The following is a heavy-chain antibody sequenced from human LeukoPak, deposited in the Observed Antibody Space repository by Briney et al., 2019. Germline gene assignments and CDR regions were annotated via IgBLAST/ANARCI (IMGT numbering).Heavy chain of an antibody. Sequence: SVKVSCKASGGTFSIYAISWVRQATGQGLEWMGGIIPIFGTANYAQKFQGRVTITADESTSTAYMELSSLRSEDTAVYYCASSYCSSTSCYALFDYWGQGTLVTVSS. J-gene: IGHJ4*02. V-gene: IGHV1-69*13. CDR2: IIPIFGTA. CDR3: ASSYCSSTSCYALFDY. CDR1: GGTFSIYA. D-gene: IGHD2-2*01.